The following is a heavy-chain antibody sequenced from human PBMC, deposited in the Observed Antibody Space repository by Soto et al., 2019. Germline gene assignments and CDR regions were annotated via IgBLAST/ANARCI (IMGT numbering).Heavy chain of an antibody. J-gene: IGHJ6*02. CDR3: ARDVLSSSAPLFYYGMDV. V-gene: IGHV1-69*13. D-gene: IGHD6-6*01. CDR2: IIPIFGTA. CDR1: GGTFSSYA. Sequence: GASVKVSCKASGGTFSSYAISWVRQAPGQGLEWMGGIIPIFGTANYAQKFQGRVTITADESTSTAYMELSSLRSEDTAVYYCARDVLSSSAPLFYYGMDVWGQGTTVTVSS.